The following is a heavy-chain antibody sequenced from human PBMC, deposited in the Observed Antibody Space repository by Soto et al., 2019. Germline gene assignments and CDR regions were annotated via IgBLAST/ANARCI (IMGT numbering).Heavy chain of an antibody. V-gene: IGHV1-18*01. CDR2: ISAHNGNT. D-gene: IGHD1-1*01. J-gene: IGHJ4*02. Sequence: QVHLVQSGAEVKKPGASVKVSCKGSGYIFTTYGITWVRQAPGQGLEWMGWISAHNGNTNYAHKLQGRVTVTRATSTSTAYMELRTLTSDATAVYYCARGRYGDYWGQGALVTVSS. CDR3: ARGRYGDY. CDR1: GYIFTTYG.